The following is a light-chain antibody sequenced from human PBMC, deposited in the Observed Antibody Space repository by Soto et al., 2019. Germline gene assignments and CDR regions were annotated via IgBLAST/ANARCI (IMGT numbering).Light chain of an antibody. Sequence: QSALTQPASVSGSPGQSITISCTGTSSDVGGYNYVSWYQQHPGKAPKLMIYEVSNRPSGVSNHFSGSKSGNTASLTISGLQAEDEADYYCSSYTSSSTDVVFGGGTKLTVL. CDR3: SSYTSSSTDVV. J-gene: IGLJ2*01. V-gene: IGLV2-14*01. CDR1: SSDVGGYNY. CDR2: EVS.